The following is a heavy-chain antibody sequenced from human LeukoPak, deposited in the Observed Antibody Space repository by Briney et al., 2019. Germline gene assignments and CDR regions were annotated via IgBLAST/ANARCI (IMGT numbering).Heavy chain of an antibody. V-gene: IGHV3-74*01. CDR3: ARDWESMVRGVNGWYYYYYMDV. CDR2: INPDGSST. J-gene: IGHJ6*03. Sequence: GGSLTLSCAASGFTFSSYWMHWVRQAPGEGLVCVSRINPDGSSTSYADSVKGRFTISRDNAKNTLYLQMNSLRAEDTAVYYCARDWESMVRGVNGWYYYYYMDVWGKGTTVTVSS. CDR1: GFTFSSYW. D-gene: IGHD3-10*01.